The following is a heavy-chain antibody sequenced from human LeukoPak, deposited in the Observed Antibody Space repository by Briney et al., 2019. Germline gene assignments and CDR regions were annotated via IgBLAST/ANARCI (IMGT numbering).Heavy chain of an antibody. V-gene: IGHV3-15*01. CDR2: IKSKTDGGTT. D-gene: IGHD3-22*01. CDR3: TAVGYYDSSYTCY. J-gene: IGHJ4*02. Sequence: GGSLRLSCAASGFTFSNAWMSWVRQAPGKGLEWVGRIKSKTDGGTTDYAAPVKGRFTISRDHPKNKLNMQMYSLKTEYTAVYYCTAVGYYDSSYTCYWGQGNPVTVSS. CDR1: GFTFSNAW.